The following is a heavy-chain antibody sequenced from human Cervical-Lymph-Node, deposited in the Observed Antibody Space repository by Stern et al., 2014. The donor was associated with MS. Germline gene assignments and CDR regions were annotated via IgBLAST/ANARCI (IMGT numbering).Heavy chain of an antibody. D-gene: IGHD6-25*01. CDR1: GFTFSDSA. J-gene: IGHJ5*02. CDR2: IRSKANNYET. Sequence: EVQLVESGGGLVQPGGSLKLSCAASGFTFSDSAMHWVRQASGKGLEWVGRIRSKANNYETSYDAPGKGRFTISRDDSKNRSYLQMNSLKTEDTAVYYCTSPRGSANWLDPWGQGTLVTVSS. V-gene: IGHV3-73*01. CDR3: TSPRGSANWLDP.